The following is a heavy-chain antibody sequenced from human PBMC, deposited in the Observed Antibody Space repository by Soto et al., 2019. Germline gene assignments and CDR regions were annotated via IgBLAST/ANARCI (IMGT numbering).Heavy chain of an antibody. Sequence: GGSLRLSCAASGFTFSSYAMSWARQAPGKGLEWVSAISGSGGSTYYADSVKGRFTISRDNSKNTLYLQMNSLRAEDTAVYYCAKVHGFWVAVAGRPPYGMDVWGQGTTVTVSS. J-gene: IGHJ6*02. CDR1: GFTFSSYA. V-gene: IGHV3-23*01. D-gene: IGHD6-19*01. CDR2: ISGSGGST. CDR3: AKVHGFWVAVAGRPPYGMDV.